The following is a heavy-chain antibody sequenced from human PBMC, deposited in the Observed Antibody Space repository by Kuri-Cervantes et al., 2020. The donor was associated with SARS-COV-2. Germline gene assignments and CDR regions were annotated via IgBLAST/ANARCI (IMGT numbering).Heavy chain of an antibody. V-gene: IGHV1-18*01. CDR2: ISAYNGNT. J-gene: IGHJ4*02. CDR1: GYTFTSYG. Sequence: ASGKVSCKASGYTFTSYGISWVRQAPGQGLEWMGWISAYNGNTNYAQKLQGRVTMTTDTSTSTAYMELRSLRSDDTAVYYCATSGKEEWELLGFDYWGQGTLVPSPQ. CDR3: ATSGKEEWELLGFDY. D-gene: IGHD1-26*01.